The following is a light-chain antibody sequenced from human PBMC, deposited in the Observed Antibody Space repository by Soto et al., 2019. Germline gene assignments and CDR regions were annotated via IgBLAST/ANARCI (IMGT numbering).Light chain of an antibody. Sequence: EILLTQSPCSLSLSPGERATLTCRASQSVTSNYLAWYQQKPSQLPRPLIYGASIRSAGVPARLSGSGSGTDFTLTISRLEPEDYAVYYCQQYGTAPLTFGQGTKLEIK. CDR1: QSVTSNY. CDR2: GAS. V-gene: IGKV3-20*01. J-gene: IGKJ2*01. CDR3: QQYGTAPLT.